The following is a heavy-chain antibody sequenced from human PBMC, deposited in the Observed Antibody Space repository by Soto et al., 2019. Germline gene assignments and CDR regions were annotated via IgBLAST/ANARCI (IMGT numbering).Heavy chain of an antibody. V-gene: IGHV1-18*01. CDR1: GYTFTNYV. Sequence: ASVKVSCKASGYTFTNYVISWVRQAPGQGLEWMGWISAYNGNANYAQKFQGRVTMTTDTYTSTAYMELRGLRSDDTAVYYCARAEVATIMFDYWGQGTLVTVSS. J-gene: IGHJ4*02. CDR2: ISAYNGNA. D-gene: IGHD5-12*01. CDR3: ARAEVATIMFDY.